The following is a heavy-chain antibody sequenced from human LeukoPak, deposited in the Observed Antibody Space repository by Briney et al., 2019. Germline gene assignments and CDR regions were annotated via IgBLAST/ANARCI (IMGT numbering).Heavy chain of an antibody. Sequence: GGSLRLSCAASGFTFRNYGMSWVRQAPGKGLEWVSTISGSGGSTYYADSVKGRFTISRDNSKNTVYLQMNSLRADDTAVYYCAKPRSGIAAPGTPLGYWGQGTLVTVSS. CDR2: ISGSGGST. J-gene: IGHJ4*02. CDR1: GFTFRNYG. CDR3: AKPRSGIAAPGTPLGY. D-gene: IGHD6-13*01. V-gene: IGHV3-23*01.